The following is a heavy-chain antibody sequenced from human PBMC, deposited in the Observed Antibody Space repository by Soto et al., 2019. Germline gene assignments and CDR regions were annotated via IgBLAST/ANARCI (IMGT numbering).Heavy chain of an antibody. CDR1: GGSISSYY. Sequence: SETLSLTCTVSGGSISSYYWSWIRQPPGKGLEWIGYIYYSGSTNYNPSLKSRVTISVDTSKNQFSLKLSSVTAADTAVYYCASSGYYLPHYFDYWGQGTLVTVSS. J-gene: IGHJ4*02. CDR3: ASSGYYLPHYFDY. V-gene: IGHV4-59*01. D-gene: IGHD3-22*01. CDR2: IYYSGST.